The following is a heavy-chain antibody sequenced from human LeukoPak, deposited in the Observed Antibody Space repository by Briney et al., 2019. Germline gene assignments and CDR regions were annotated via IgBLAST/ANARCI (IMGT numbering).Heavy chain of an antibody. CDR1: GGTFSSYA. CDR2: IISIFGTA. D-gene: IGHD2-8*01. CDR3: ARGSQVYAPYYFDY. Sequence: ASVKVSCKASGGTFSSYAISWVRQAPGQGLEWMGGIISIFGTANYAQKFQGRVTITTDESTSTAYMELSSLRSEDTAVYYCARGSQVYAPYYFDYWGQGTLVTVSS. V-gene: IGHV1-69*05. J-gene: IGHJ4*02.